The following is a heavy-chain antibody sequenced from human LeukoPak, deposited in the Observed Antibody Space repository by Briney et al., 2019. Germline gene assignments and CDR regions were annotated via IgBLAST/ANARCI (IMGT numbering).Heavy chain of an antibody. CDR3: VRGDLRLPRSTPDC. CDR2: ISVNGGTT. CDR1: GFTFSSYA. J-gene: IGHJ4*02. D-gene: IGHD5/OR15-5a*01. V-gene: IGHV3-23*01. Sequence: GGSLRLSCAASGFTFSSYAMTWVRQAPGKGLEWVSSISVNGGTTYYADSVKGRFTISRDSSKNTLYLQMNSLRGEDTAVYYCVRGDLRLPRSTPDCWGQGTLVTVSS.